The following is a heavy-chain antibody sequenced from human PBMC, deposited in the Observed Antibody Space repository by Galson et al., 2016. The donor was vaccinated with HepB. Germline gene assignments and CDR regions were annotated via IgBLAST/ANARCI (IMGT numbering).Heavy chain of an antibody. V-gene: IGHV3-33*01. CDR1: GFDFRSHG. Sequence: SLRLSCAASGFDFRSHGMHWVRQAPGRGLEWVALIWYSGKSKHNSDSVRGRSTITRDNSMETVYLEMNGLGFEDTGRYYCARESARSSGWDNLYYHGMDVWGRGTTVIVSS. CDR3: ARESARSSGWDNLYYHGMDV. CDR2: IWYSGKSK. D-gene: IGHD6-25*01. J-gene: IGHJ6*02.